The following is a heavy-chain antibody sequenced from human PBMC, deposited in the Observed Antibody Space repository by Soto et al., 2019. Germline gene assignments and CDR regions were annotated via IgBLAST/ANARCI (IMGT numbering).Heavy chain of an antibody. V-gene: IGHV4-4*07. J-gene: IGHJ4*02. Sequence: SETLSLTCTVSGGSISSYYWSWIRQPAGKGLEWIGRIYTSGSTNYNPSLKSRVTMSVDTSKNQFSLKLSSVTAADTAVYYCACLGSYYAPFDYWGQGTLVTVSS. CDR3: ACLGSYYAPFDY. D-gene: IGHD1-26*01. CDR1: GGSISSYY. CDR2: IYTSGST.